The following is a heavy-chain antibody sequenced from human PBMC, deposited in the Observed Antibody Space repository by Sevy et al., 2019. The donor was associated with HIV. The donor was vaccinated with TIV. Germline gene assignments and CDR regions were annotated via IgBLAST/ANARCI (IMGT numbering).Heavy chain of an antibody. J-gene: IGHJ4*02. V-gene: IGHV4-30-2*01. D-gene: IGHD2-15*01. CDR2: IYHSGST. CDR3: ARIRGLRCSGGSCYGSYFVY. Sequence: SETLSLTCAVSGGSISSGGYSWSWIRQPPGKGLEWIGYIYHSGSTYYNPSLKSRVTISVDRSKNQFSLKLSSVTAADSAVYYCARIRGLRCSGGSCYGSYFVYWGQGTLVTVSS. CDR1: GGSISSGGYS.